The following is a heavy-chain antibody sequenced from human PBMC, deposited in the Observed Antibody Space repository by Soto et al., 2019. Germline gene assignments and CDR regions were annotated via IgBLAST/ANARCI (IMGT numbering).Heavy chain of an antibody. Sequence: HPGGSLRLSCAASGFTFSSYAMHWVRQAPGKGLEWVAVISYDGSNKYYADSVKGRFTISRDNSKNTLYLQMNSLRAEDTAVYYCARATVADDFWSGYYPQFDYWGQGTLVTVSS. CDR2: ISYDGSNK. V-gene: IGHV3-30-3*01. CDR1: GFTFSSYA. CDR3: ARATVADDFWSGYYPQFDY. J-gene: IGHJ4*02. D-gene: IGHD3-3*01.